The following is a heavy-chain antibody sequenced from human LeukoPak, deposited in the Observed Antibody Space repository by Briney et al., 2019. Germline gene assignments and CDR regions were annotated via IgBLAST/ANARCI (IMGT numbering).Heavy chain of an antibody. V-gene: IGHV3-23*01. CDR3: SNGRTSSGTLQHDY. D-gene: IGHD6-19*01. Sequence: GGSLRLSCAASGFTFSSYAMSWVRQAPGKGLEWVSAISDNSGNTYYADSAKGRFTISRDNSENTLYLQMNSLRAEDTALYYCSNGRTSSGTLQHDYWGQGTLVTVSS. J-gene: IGHJ4*02. CDR1: GFTFSSYA. CDR2: ISDNSGNT.